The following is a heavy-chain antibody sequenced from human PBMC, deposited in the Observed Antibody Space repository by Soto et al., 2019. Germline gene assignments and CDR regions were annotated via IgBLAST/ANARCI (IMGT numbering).Heavy chain of an antibody. CDR2: IHGNTGHT. CDR3: ARERKWEPLTY. V-gene: IGHV1-18*01. Sequence: QGQLVQSGAEVREPGASVKVSCKTSGYPFSRYGITWVRQAPGQGLEWRGWIHGNTGHTIYAMNLEDRLTIKTDTSTSTAYMELRSLKSDDTAVYYCARERKWEPLTYWGQGTLVTVSS. J-gene: IGHJ4*02. CDR1: GYPFSRYG. D-gene: IGHD1-26*01.